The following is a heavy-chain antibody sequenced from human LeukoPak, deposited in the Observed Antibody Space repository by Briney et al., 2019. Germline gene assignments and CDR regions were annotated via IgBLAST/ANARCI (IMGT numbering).Heavy chain of an antibody. J-gene: IGHJ5*02. Sequence: PVGSLRLSCAASGFTFSNAWMSWGRQALGKGLGWVGRIKTKTDGGTTDYAAPVKGRFTISRDDSKTTLYLQMNSLKTEDTAVYYCTTASLGYCINGVCERFDPWGQGTLVTVSS. V-gene: IGHV3-15*01. D-gene: IGHD2-8*01. CDR2: IKTKTDGGTT. CDR1: GFTFSNAW. CDR3: TTASLGYCINGVCERFDP.